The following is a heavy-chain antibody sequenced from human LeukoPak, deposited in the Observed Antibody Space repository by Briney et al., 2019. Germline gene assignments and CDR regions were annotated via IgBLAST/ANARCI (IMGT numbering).Heavy chain of an antibody. Sequence: SETLSLTCTVSGGSISSSSYYWGWIRQPPGKGLEWIGSIYYSGSTYYNPSLKSRVTISVDTSKNQFSLKLSSVTAADTAVYYCARGDCSGGSCSGSYYYGMDVWGQGTTVTVSS. CDR2: IYYSGST. D-gene: IGHD2-15*01. CDR1: GGSISSSSYY. CDR3: ARGDCSGGSCSGSYYYGMDV. V-gene: IGHV4-39*07. J-gene: IGHJ6*02.